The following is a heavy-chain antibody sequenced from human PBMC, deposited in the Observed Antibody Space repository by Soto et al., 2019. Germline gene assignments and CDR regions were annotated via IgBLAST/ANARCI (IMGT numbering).Heavy chain of an antibody. J-gene: IGHJ6*02. CDR1: GFTFSSYA. V-gene: IGHV3-23*01. D-gene: IGHD6-13*01. CDR2: ISGSGGST. CDR3: ARGNGIAAAAEIRDYYYYYYGMDV. Sequence: PGGSLRLSCAASGFTFSSYAMSWFRQAPVNGLEWVSAISGSGGSTYYADSVKGRFTISRDNSKNTLYLQMNSLRAEDTAVYYCARGNGIAAAAEIRDYYYYYYGMDVWGQGTTVTVSS.